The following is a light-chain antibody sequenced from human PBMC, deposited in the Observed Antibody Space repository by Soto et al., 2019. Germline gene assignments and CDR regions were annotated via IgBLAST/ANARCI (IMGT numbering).Light chain of an antibody. Sequence: EIVLTQSPGTLSLSPGERATLSCRASQSVSSSYLAWYQQKPGQAPRLLIYGASSSATGIPDRFSGSGSGTDFTLTISRLEPEDFVVYYCQQYGSSPPWTFGQGTKVEIK. J-gene: IGKJ1*01. V-gene: IGKV3-20*01. CDR2: GAS. CDR1: QSVSSSY. CDR3: QQYGSSPPWT.